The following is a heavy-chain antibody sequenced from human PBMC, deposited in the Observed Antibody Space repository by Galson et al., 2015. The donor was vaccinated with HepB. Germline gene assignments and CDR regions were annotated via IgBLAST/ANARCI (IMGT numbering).Heavy chain of an antibody. D-gene: IGHD2-2*01. Sequence: SVKVSCKASGGTFSSYTISWVRQAPGQGLEWMGIINPSGGSTSYAQKFQGRVTMTRDTSTSTVYMELSSLRSEDTAVYYCATVVPAAINAFDIWGQGTMVTVSS. V-gene: IGHV1-46*01. J-gene: IGHJ3*02. CDR1: GGTFSSYT. CDR2: INPSGGST. CDR3: ATVVPAAINAFDI.